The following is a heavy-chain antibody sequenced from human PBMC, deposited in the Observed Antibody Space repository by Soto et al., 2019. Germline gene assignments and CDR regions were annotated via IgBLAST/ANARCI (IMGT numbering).Heavy chain of an antibody. Sequence: QVQLVQSGAEVKKPGASVKSSAKASGYTSPSYDINWVRQATGQGLEWMGWMNPNSGNTAYAQKFLGRVTMTRNTSISTAYMELSSLRSEDTAVYYCARERTRGFDPWGQGTLVTVSS. V-gene: IGHV1-8*01. CDR1: GYTSPSYD. J-gene: IGHJ5*02. CDR3: ARERTRGFDP. CDR2: MNPNSGNT.